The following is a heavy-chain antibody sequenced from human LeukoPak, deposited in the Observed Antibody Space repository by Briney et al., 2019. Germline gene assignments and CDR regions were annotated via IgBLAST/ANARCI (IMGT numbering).Heavy chain of an antibody. CDR3: AREGYSSSSYYFDY. V-gene: IGHV1-18*01. D-gene: IGHD6-13*01. J-gene: IGHJ4*02. CDR1: GYTFTSSG. CDR2: ISAYNGNT. Sequence: ASVKVSCKASGYTFTSSGISWVRQAPGQGLEWMGWISAYNGNTNYAQKLQGRVTMTTDTSTSTAYMELRSLRSDDTAVYYCAREGYSSSSYYFDYWGQGTLVTVSS.